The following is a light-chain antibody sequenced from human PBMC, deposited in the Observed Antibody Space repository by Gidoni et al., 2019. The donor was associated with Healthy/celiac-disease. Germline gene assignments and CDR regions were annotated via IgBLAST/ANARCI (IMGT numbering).Light chain of an antibody. V-gene: IGKV1-5*03. CDR3: QQYNSYPWT. Sequence: DIQMTQSPSTLSASVGDRVTITCRASQSISSWLAWYQQKPGKAPKLLIYKAASLESGVPSRFSGSGSGTEFTLTISSLQRDDFATYYCQQYNSYPWTFGQXTKVEIK. CDR2: KAA. J-gene: IGKJ1*01. CDR1: QSISSW.